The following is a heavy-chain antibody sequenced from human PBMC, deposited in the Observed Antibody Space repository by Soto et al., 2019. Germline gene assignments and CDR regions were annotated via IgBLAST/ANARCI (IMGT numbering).Heavy chain of an antibody. CDR2: IYYSGST. V-gene: IGHV4-61*01. CDR1: GGSVSSGSYY. J-gene: IGHJ4*02. D-gene: IGHD6-19*01. Sequence: QVQLQESGPGLVKPSETLSLTCTVSGGSVSSGSYYWSWIRQPPGKGLEWIGYIYYSGSTNYNPSRRSRVPISVDTSNTQFSLKLNSVTAADTAVYCWASYSSGWYDVSYWGQGALVTVSS. CDR3: ASYSSGWYDVSY.